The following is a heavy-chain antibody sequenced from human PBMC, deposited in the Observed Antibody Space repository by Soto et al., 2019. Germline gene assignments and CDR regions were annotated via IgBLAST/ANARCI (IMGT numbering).Heavy chain of an antibody. J-gene: IGHJ6*03. CDR3: VRGYYYILTGPFTIGSYYYMDV. CDR2: INHSGST. Sequence: SETLSLTCAVYGGSFSGYYWSWIRQPPGKGLEWIGEINHSGSTNYNPSLKSRVTISVDTSKNQFSLKLSSVTAADTAVYYCVRGYYYILTGPFTIGSYYYMDVWGKGTTVTVSS. CDR1: GGSFSGYY. D-gene: IGHD3-9*01. V-gene: IGHV4-34*01.